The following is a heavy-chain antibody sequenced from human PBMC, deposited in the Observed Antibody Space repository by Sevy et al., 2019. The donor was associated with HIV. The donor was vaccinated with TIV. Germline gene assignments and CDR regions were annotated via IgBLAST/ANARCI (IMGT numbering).Heavy chain of an antibody. V-gene: IGHV1-69*13. CDR3: ARGGLYYDFWSGHKTYYYGMDV. D-gene: IGHD3-3*01. J-gene: IGHJ6*02. CDR1: GGTFSSYA. CDR2: IIPIFGTA. Sequence: ASVKVSCKASGGTFSSYAISWVRQAPGQGLEWMGGIIPIFGTANYAPKFQGRVTITADESTSTAYMELSSLRSEDTAVYYCARGGLYYDFWSGHKTYYYGMDVWGQGTTVTVSS.